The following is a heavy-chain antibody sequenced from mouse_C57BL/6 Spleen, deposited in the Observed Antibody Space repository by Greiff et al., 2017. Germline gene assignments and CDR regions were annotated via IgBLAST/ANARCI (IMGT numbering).Heavy chain of an antibody. CDR1: GFNFTDYY. J-gene: IGHJ1*03. Sequence: VQLQQSGAELVKPGASVKLSCTASGFNFTDYYMHWVKQRTEQGLEWIGRIDPEDGDTKYAPKFQGKATITADTSSNTAYLQLSSLTSEDTAVYCCASHDDGSSYPYWYFDVWGTGTTVTVSS. CDR3: ASHDDGSSYPYWYFDV. CDR2: IDPEDGDT. D-gene: IGHD1-1*01. V-gene: IGHV14-2*01.